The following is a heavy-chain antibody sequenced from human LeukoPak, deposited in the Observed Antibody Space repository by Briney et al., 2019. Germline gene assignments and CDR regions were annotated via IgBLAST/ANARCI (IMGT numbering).Heavy chain of an antibody. CDR1: GYTFTSYG. CDR2: ISAYNGNT. D-gene: IGHD3-3*01. J-gene: IGHJ3*02. CDR3: ARGGSPELLRFLEWSSPPGAFDI. Sequence: ASVKVSCKASGYTFTSYGISWVRQAPGQGLEWMGWISAYNGNTNYAQKLQGRVTMTTDTSTSTAYMELRSLRSDDTAVYYCARGGSPELLRFLEWSSPPGAFDIWGQGTMVTVSS. V-gene: IGHV1-18*01.